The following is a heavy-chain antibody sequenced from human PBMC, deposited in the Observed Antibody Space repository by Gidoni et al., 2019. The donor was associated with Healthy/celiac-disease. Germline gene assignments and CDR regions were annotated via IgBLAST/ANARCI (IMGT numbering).Heavy chain of an antibody. V-gene: IGHV4-34*01. CDR2: INHSGST. D-gene: IGHD6-6*01. J-gene: IGHJ4*02. Sequence: QVQLQQWGAGLLKPSETLSLTCAVYGGSFSGYYWSWIRQPPGKGLEWIGEINHSGSTNYNPSLKSRVTISVDTSKNQFSLKLSSVTAADTAVYYCARERTFEYSSSIPHIYFDYWGQGTLVTVSS. CDR3: ARERTFEYSSSIPHIYFDY. CDR1: GGSFSGYY.